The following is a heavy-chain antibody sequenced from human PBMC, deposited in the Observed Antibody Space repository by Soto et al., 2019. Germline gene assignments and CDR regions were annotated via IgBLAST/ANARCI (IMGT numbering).Heavy chain of an antibody. Sequence: SETLSLTCAVYGGSFSGYYWSWIRQPPGKGLEWIGEINHSGSTNYNPSLKSRVTISVDTSKNQFSLKLSSVTAADTAVYYCARVYYYGSGSFVPYYYYGMDVRGQGTTVTVSS. CDR2: INHSGST. CDR1: GGSFSGYY. V-gene: IGHV4-34*01. CDR3: ARVYYYGSGSFVPYYYYGMDV. D-gene: IGHD3-10*01. J-gene: IGHJ6*02.